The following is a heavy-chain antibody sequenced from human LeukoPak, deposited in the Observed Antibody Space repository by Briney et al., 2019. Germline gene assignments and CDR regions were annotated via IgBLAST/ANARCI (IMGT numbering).Heavy chain of an antibody. Sequence: PGRSLRLSCAASGFTFSSYGMHRVRQAPGKGLEWVAVISYDGSNKYYADSVKGRFTISRDNSKNTLYLQMNSLRAEDTAVYYCAKVFEKFYANTIDYWGQGTLVTVSS. CDR2: ISYDGSNK. D-gene: IGHD5/OR15-5a*01. V-gene: IGHV3-30*18. CDR3: AKVFEKFYANTIDY. J-gene: IGHJ4*02. CDR1: GFTFSSYG.